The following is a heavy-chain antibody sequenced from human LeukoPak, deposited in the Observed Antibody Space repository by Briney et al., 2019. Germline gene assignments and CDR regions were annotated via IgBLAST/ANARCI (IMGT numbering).Heavy chain of an antibody. V-gene: IGHV4-34*12. CDR2: IFYSGST. CDR3: AKSNGYGLIDI. J-gene: IGHJ3*02. D-gene: IGHD3-22*01. CDR1: GGSFSVYY. Sequence: KSSETLSLTCAVYGGSFSVYYWGWVRQPPGKALEWIGNIFYSGSTYYSPSLKSRVTISLDTSRNQFSLKLNSVTAADTAVYYCAKSNGYGLIDIWGQGTMVTVSS.